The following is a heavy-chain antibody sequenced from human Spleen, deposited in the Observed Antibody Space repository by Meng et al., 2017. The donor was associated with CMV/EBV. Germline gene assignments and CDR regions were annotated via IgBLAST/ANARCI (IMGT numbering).Heavy chain of an antibody. V-gene: IGHV3-30-3*01. J-gene: IGHJ6*02. CDR2: ISYDGSNK. Sequence: GGSLGLSCAASGFTFSSYAMHWVRQDPGKGLEWVAVISYDGSNKYYADSVKGRFTISRDNSKNTLYLQMNSLRAEDTAVYYCARAQWGGYDSPYYYYGMDVWCQGTTVTVSS. CDR3: ARAQWGGYDSPYYYYGMDV. D-gene: IGHD5-12*01. CDR1: GFTFSSYA.